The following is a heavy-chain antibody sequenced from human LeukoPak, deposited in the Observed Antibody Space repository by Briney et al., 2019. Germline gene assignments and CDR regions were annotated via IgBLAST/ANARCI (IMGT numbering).Heavy chain of an antibody. Sequence: GGSLRLSCAASGFIFSNYWMSWVRQAPGKGLEWVSAISGSGGSTYYADSVKGRFTISRDNSKNALYLQMNSLRAEDTAVYYCAKESMSGYDADIDYWGQGTLVTVSS. J-gene: IGHJ4*02. V-gene: IGHV3-23*01. CDR2: ISGSGGST. D-gene: IGHD5-12*01. CDR1: GFIFSNYW. CDR3: AKESMSGYDADIDY.